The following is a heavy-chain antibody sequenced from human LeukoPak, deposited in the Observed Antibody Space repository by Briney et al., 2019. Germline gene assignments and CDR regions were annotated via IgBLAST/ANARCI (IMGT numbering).Heavy chain of an antibody. D-gene: IGHD3-10*01. Sequence: GGSLRLSCAASGFTFSSYEMNWVRQAPGKGLEWVAVISYDGSNKYYADSVKGRFTISRDNSKNTLYLQMNSLRAEDTAVYYCAKDPLWFGELSPNYFDYWGQGTLVTVSS. CDR3: AKDPLWFGELSPNYFDY. J-gene: IGHJ4*02. CDR1: GFTFSSYE. CDR2: ISYDGSNK. V-gene: IGHV3-30*18.